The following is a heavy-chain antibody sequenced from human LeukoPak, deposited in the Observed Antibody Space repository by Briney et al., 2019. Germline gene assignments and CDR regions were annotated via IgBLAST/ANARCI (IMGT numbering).Heavy chain of an antibody. CDR1: GFTFSSYW. CDR3: ARDSKGGGGYDLFHYYYYGMDV. Sequence: PGGSLRLSCAASGFTFSSYWMSWVRQAPGKGLEWVANIKQDGSEKYYVDSVKGRFTISRDNAKNSLYLQMNSLRAEDTAVYYCARDSKGGGGYDLFHYYYYGMDVWGQGTTVTVSS. D-gene: IGHD5-12*01. V-gene: IGHV3-7*01. CDR2: IKQDGSEK. J-gene: IGHJ6*02.